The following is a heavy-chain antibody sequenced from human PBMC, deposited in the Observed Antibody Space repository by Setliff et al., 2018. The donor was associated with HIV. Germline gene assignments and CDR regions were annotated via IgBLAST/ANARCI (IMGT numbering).Heavy chain of an antibody. Sequence: SETLSLTCTVSGGSISSYYWSWIRQSAGKGLEWIGHMYSTGVIRYSPSLESRVVISVDTSKNQLSLRLSSVTAADTAVYYCARGDVSSVTEPFDYWGQGILVTVSS. J-gene: IGHJ4*02. V-gene: IGHV4-4*07. CDR3: ARGDVSSVTEPFDY. CDR2: MYSTGVI. CDR1: GGSISSYY. D-gene: IGHD2-21*02.